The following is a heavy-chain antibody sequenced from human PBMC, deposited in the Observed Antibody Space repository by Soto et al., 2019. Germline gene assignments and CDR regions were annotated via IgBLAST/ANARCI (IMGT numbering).Heavy chain of an antibody. CDR1: GYSLSTSGVG. CDR3: SHRSDTHGMFDY. CDR2: IDWDDDK. Sequence: QITLKESGPTLVKPTQTLTLTCTFSGYSLSTSGVGVGWIRQPPGMALEWLALIDWDDDKRYSPSLKSRLTITKDTSKIQVVLTMTNMDPVDTATYYCSHRSDTHGMFDYWGQGTLVTVSS. D-gene: IGHD1-1*01. J-gene: IGHJ4*02. V-gene: IGHV2-5*02.